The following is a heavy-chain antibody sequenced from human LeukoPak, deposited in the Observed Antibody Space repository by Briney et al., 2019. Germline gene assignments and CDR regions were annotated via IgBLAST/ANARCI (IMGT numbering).Heavy chain of an antibody. CDR1: GYTFTSYG. V-gene: IGHV1-18*01. Sequence: GASVKVSCKASGYTFTSYGISWVRQAPGQGLEWMGWISAYNGNTNYAQKLQGRVTMTTDTSTSTAYMELRSLRSDDTAVYYCARDAGHNEAGGDYYYGMDVWGQGTTVTVSS. J-gene: IGHJ6*02. CDR2: ISAYNGNT. CDR3: ARDAGHNEAGGDYYYGMDV. D-gene: IGHD3-10*01.